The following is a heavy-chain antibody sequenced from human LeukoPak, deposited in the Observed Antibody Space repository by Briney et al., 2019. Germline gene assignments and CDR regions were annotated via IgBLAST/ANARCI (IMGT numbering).Heavy chain of an antibody. D-gene: IGHD6-13*01. J-gene: IGHJ4*02. V-gene: IGHV4-34*01. CDR3: ARDLSIAAAVRGGY. CDR2: INHSGST. CDR1: GGSFSGYY. Sequence: PSETLSLTCAVYGGSFSGYYWSWIRQPPGKGLEWIWEINHSGSTNYNPSLKSRVAISVDTSKNPFSLKLSSVTAADTAVYYCARDLSIAAAVRGGYWGQGTLVTVSS.